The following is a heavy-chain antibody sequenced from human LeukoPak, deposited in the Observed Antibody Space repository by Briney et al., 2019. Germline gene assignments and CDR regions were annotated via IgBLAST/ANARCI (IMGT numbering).Heavy chain of an antibody. Sequence: PGGSLRPSCAASGFTFSSYGMHWVRQAPGKGLEWVSYISSSSSTIYYADSVKGRFTISRDNAKNSLYLQMNSLRAEDTAVYYCARNLPVPAAIADYWGQGTLVTVSS. V-gene: IGHV3-48*01. D-gene: IGHD2-2*02. CDR3: ARNLPVPAAIADY. CDR1: GFTFSSYG. CDR2: ISSSSSTI. J-gene: IGHJ4*02.